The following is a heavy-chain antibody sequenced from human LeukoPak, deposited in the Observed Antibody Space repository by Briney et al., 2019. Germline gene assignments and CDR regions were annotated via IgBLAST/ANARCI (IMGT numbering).Heavy chain of an antibody. CDR3: AQIAAAGTVALGYFDY. CDR1: GFTFSSYG. J-gene: IGHJ4*02. V-gene: IGHV3-33*01. Sequence: GTALRLSCAASGFTFSSYGMHWVRQAPGKGLEWVAVIWYDGSNKYYADSVKGRFTISRDNSKNTLYLQMNSLRAEDTAVYYCAQIAAAGTVALGYFDYWGQNTLVTVSS. CDR2: IWYDGSNK. D-gene: IGHD6-13*01.